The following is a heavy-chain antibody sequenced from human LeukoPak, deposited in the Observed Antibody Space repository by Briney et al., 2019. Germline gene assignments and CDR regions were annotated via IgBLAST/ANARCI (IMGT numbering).Heavy chain of an antibody. J-gene: IGHJ6*02. CDR1: GYTFTSYD. CDR2: INPNSGGT. D-gene: IGHD6-13*01. Sequence: GASVKVSCKASGYTFTSYDINWVRQAPGQGLEWMGWINPNSGGTNYAQKFQGWVTMTRDTSISTAYMELSRLRSDDTAVYYCARDRSSWYFPYYYGMDVWGQGTTVTVSS. CDR3: ARDRSSWYFPYYYGMDV. V-gene: IGHV1-2*04.